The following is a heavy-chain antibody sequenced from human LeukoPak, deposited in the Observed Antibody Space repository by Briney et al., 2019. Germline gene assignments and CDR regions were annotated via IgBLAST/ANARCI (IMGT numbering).Heavy chain of an antibody. CDR1: GFTFINAW. D-gene: IGHD1-26*01. V-gene: IGHV3-15*01. CDR2: IKGKTDGGTT. CDR3: TTHYPDSGSYNY. Sequence: GSLRLSFAASGFTFINAWMTWVRQAPGKGLEWVSLIKGKTDGGTTDYAAPVKGRFFISRDDSKNTLYLQMDSLQTEDTAVYYCTTHYPDSGSYNYWGQGTLVTVSS. J-gene: IGHJ4*02.